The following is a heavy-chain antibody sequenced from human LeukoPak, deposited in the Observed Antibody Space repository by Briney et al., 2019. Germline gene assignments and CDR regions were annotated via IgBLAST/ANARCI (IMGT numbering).Heavy chain of an antibody. CDR2: INPSGGST. Sequence: ASVKVSCKASGYTFTGYYMHWVRQAPGQGLEWMGIINPSGGSTSYAQKFQGRVTMTRDMSTSTVYMELSSLRSEDTAVYYCARAYSSGWQNLNWFDPWGQGTLVTVSS. J-gene: IGHJ5*02. V-gene: IGHV1-46*01. D-gene: IGHD6-19*01. CDR1: GYTFTGYY. CDR3: ARAYSSGWQNLNWFDP.